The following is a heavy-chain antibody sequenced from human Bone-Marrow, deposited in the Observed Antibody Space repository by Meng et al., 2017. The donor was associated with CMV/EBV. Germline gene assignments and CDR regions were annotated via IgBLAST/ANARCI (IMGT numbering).Heavy chain of an antibody. CDR3: ARDHRAAAGSYYYYGMDV. J-gene: IGHJ6*02. CDR2: IYYSGST. V-gene: IGHV4-31*03. CDR1: GGSISSGGYY. D-gene: IGHD6-13*01. Sequence: SETLSLTCTVSGGSISSGGYYWSWIRQHPGKGLEWIGYIYYSGSTYYNPSLKSRVTISVDTSKNQFSLKLSSVTAADTAVYYCARDHRAAAGSYYYYGMDVWGQGTMVTVSS.